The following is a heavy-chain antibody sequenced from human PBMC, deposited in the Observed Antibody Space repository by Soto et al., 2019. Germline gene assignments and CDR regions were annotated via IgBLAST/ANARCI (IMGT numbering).Heavy chain of an antibody. CDR2: IRETGNT. D-gene: IGHD1-26*01. V-gene: IGHV3-23*01. J-gene: IGHJ4*02. CDR3: AKQQMGVIRALDY. Sequence: GGSLRLSCAASGFTFSNYAMSWIRQAPGKGLEWVSTIRETGNTYYADSVRGRFATSRDNSENTLYLQMSSLRAEDTAVYYCAKQQMGVIRALDYWGQGTLVTAPQ. CDR1: GFTFSNYA.